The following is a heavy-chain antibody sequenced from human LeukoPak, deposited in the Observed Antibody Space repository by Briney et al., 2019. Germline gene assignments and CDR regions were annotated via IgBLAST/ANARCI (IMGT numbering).Heavy chain of an antibody. J-gene: IGHJ4*02. Sequence: PGGSLRLSCAASGFTFSSYSMNWVRQAPGKGLEWVSSISSSSSYIYYADSVKGRFTISRDNAKNPLYLQMNSLRAEDTAVYYCARGSSSGWYLIPYWGQGTLVTVSS. D-gene: IGHD6-19*01. CDR2: ISSSSSYI. V-gene: IGHV3-21*01. CDR3: ARGSSSGWYLIPY. CDR1: GFTFSSYS.